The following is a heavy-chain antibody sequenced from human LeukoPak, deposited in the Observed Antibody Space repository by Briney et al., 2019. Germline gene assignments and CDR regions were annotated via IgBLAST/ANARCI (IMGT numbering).Heavy chain of an antibody. V-gene: IGHV4-34*01. J-gene: IGHJ4*02. CDR1: GGSFSGYY. CDR3: ARARGVAGIDY. CDR2: INHSGST. Sequence: SETLSLTCAVYGGSFSGYYWSWIRQPPGKGLEWIGEINHSGSTNYNPSLKSRVTISVDTSKNQFSLKLSSVTAADTAVYYCARARGVAGIDYWGQGTLVTVSS. D-gene: IGHD6-19*01.